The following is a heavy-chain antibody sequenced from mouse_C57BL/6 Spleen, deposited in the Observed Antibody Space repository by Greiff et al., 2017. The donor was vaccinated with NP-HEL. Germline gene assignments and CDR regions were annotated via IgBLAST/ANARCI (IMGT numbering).Heavy chain of an antibody. J-gene: IGHJ4*01. Sequence: EVKLVESGGGLVKPGGSLKLSCAASGFTFSDYGMHWVRQAPEKGLEWVAYISSGSSTIYYADTGKGRFTISRDNAKNTLFLQMTSLRSEDTAMYYCARPYYGRAMDYWGQGTSVTVSS. D-gene: IGHD1-1*01. CDR1: GFTFSDYG. CDR3: ARPYYGRAMDY. CDR2: ISSGSSTI. V-gene: IGHV5-17*01.